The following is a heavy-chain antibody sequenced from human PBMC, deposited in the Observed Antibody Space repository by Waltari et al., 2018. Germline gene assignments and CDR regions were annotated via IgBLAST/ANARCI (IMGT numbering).Heavy chain of an antibody. D-gene: IGHD1-26*01. J-gene: IGHJ3*02. CDR1: GFTFSSYA. Sequence: EVQLVESGGGLVQPGGSLRLSCAASGFTFSSYAMSWVRQAPGKGLGWVSAISGSGGSTYYADAVKGRFTISRDNSKNTLYLQMNSLRAEDTAVYYCARSSGSYYGGGAFDIWGQGTMVTVSS. CDR3: ARSSGSYYGGGAFDI. CDR2: ISGSGGST. V-gene: IGHV3-23*04.